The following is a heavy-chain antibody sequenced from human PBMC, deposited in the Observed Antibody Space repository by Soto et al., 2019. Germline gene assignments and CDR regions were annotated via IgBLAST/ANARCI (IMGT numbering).Heavy chain of an antibody. J-gene: IGHJ4*02. CDR2: ISGSGGTT. Sequence: EVQLLESGGGLGQPGGSLRLSCAASGFTFSSYAMSWVRQAPGKGLEWVSSISGSGGTTYYADSVKGRFTISRDNSKNTLYLQMISLIAEDTAIYYCAKDRFPNGGVDCYRNFDHWGQGTLVTVSS. CDR1: GFTFSSYA. CDR3: AKDRFPNGGVDCYRNFDH. V-gene: IGHV3-23*01. D-gene: IGHD2-21*01.